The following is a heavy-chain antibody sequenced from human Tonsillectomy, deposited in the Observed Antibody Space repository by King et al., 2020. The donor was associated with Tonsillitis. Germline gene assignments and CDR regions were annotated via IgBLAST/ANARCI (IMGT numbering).Heavy chain of an antibody. CDR3: ARGNYVILTGYFGAYNWFDP. J-gene: IGHJ5*02. D-gene: IGHD3-9*01. Sequence: QLVQSGTEVKKPGASVKVSCKASGYTFTGYFIHWVRQAPGEGLEWMGWINPNNGGTNYVQKFRGRVTMTRDMSISTASMELSRLRSDDTAVYYCARGNYVILTGYFGAYNWFDPWGQGTLVTVSS. CDR1: GYTFTGYF. CDR2: INPNNGGT. V-gene: IGHV1-2*02.